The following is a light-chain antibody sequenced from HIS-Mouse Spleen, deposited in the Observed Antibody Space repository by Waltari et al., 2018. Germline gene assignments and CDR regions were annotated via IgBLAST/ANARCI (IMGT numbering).Light chain of an antibody. Sequence: DIQFTQSPSFLSASVGDRVTITCRASPGISSYLAWYQQKPGKAPKLLYYAASTLQSGVPSRFIGSGSGTEFTLTISSLQPEDFATYYCQQLNSYPPTFGQGTKVEIK. CDR3: QQLNSYPPT. V-gene: IGKV1-9*01. CDR2: AAS. CDR1: PGISSY. J-gene: IGKJ1*01.